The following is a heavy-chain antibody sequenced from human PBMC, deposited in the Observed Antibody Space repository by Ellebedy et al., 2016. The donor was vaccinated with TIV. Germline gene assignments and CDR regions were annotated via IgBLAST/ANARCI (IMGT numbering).Heavy chain of an antibody. CDR3: ARGGNYYTTSGDYRYYFDY. V-gene: IGHV1-18*04. CDR2: IGGYNGDT. Sequence: AASVKVSCKASGYTFTSYGISWVRQAPGQGLEWMGWIGGYNGDTNYAQKLQGRLTMTTDTSTSTAYMELRSLRPDDTAVYFCARGGNYYTTSGDYRYYFDYWGQGTLVTVSS. J-gene: IGHJ4*02. CDR1: GYTFTSYG. D-gene: IGHD2-21*02.